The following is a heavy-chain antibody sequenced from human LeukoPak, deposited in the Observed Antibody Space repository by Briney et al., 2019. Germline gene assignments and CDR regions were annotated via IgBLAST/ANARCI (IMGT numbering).Heavy chain of an antibody. J-gene: IGHJ4*02. CDR1: GFIFSNYA. CDR2: IRYDGSNK. V-gene: IGHV3-30*02. Sequence: GSLRLSCAASGFIFSNYAMHWVRQAPGKGLEWVTFIRYDGSNKYYAESVKGRFTISRDNSKNTLYLQMNSLRAEDTAVYYCAKAIHSSSSGVVDYWGQGTLVTVSS. D-gene: IGHD6-6*01. CDR3: AKAIHSSSSGVVDY.